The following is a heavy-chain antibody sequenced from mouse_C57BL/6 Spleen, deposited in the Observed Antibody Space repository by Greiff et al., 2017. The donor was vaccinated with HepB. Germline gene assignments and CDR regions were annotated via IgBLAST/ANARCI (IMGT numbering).Heavy chain of an antibody. CDR2: ISSGSSTI. CDR3: ARCERGPYSRDD. CDR1: GFTFSDYG. J-gene: IGHJ1*03. Sequence: EVKLLESGGGLVKPGGSLKLSCAASGFTFSDYGMHWVRQAPEKGLEWVAYISSGSSTIYYADTVKGRITISRDNAKNTLFLQMTRLRSEDTAMYYCARCERGPYSRDDWGTGTTVTVSS. D-gene: IGHD2-12*01. V-gene: IGHV5-17*01.